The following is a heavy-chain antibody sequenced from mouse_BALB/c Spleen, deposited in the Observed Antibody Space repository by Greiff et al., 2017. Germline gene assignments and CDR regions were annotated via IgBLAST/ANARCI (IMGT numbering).Heavy chain of an antibody. CDR3: ARFPHDYDRGFAY. D-gene: IGHD2-4*01. CDR2: ISSGSSTI. J-gene: IGHJ3*01. CDR1: GFTFSSFG. Sequence: EVKLVESGGGLVQPGGSRKLSCAASGFTFSSFGMHWVRQAPEKGLEWVAYISSGSSTIYYADTVKGRFTISRDNPKNTLFLQMTSLRSEDTAMYYCARFPHDYDRGFAYWGQGTLVTVSA. V-gene: IGHV5-17*02.